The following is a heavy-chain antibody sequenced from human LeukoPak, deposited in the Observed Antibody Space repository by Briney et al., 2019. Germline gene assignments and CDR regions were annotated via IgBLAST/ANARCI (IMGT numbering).Heavy chain of an antibody. CDR3: AKDRLSNIDFDY. J-gene: IGHJ4*02. V-gene: IGHV3-23*01. Sequence: PGGSLRLSCAAFGFTFSSYAMSWVRQAPGKGLEWVSAISGSGGSTYYADSVKGRFTISRDNSKNTLYLQMNSLRAEDTAVYYCAKDRLSNIDFDYWGQGTLVTVSS. CDR1: GFTFSSYA. CDR2: ISGSGGST. D-gene: IGHD4-4*01.